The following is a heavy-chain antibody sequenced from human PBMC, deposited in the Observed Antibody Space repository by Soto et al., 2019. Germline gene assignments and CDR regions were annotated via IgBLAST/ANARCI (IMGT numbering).Heavy chain of an antibody. J-gene: IGHJ6*02. D-gene: IGHD2-2*01. V-gene: IGHV1-69*08. Sequence: QVQLVQSGAEVKKPGSSVKVYCKASAGTFSRYSITWVRQAPGHGLEWIGRIIPIFGIASYAQKFECRVTITADESTSTAYMELSSLRSDDTAVYYCAREDRDRETGLVPAAIDGMDVWGQGTTVTVSS. CDR3: AREDRDRETGLVPAAIDGMDV. CDR1: AGTFSRYS. CDR2: IIPIFGIA.